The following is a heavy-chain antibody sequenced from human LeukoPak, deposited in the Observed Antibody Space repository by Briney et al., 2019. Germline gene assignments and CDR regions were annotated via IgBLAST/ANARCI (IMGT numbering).Heavy chain of an antibody. Sequence: ASVKVSCKASGYTFTSYAMHWVRQAPGQRLEWMGWINAGNGNTKYSQKFQGRVTITRDTSASTAYMELSSLRSEDTAVYYCARSIMITFGGVIATGYWGQGTLVTVSS. CDR1: GYTFTSYA. CDR2: INAGNGNT. V-gene: IGHV1-3*01. J-gene: IGHJ4*02. CDR3: ARSIMITFGGVIATGY. D-gene: IGHD3-16*02.